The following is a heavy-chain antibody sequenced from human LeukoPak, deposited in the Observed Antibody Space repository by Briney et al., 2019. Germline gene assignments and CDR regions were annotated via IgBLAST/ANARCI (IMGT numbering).Heavy chain of an antibody. Sequence: GGSLRLSCVASGFTFSDYYMTWIRQTPGKGLEWLSYISGRSYSMYYAESVKGRFTISRDNSNNSLYLQLNFLRVKDTAIYYCARGKRSYDSWGQGTLVTVSS. J-gene: IGHJ4*02. CDR1: GFTFSDYY. V-gene: IGHV3-11*01. CDR3: ARGKRSYDS. CDR2: ISGRSYSM.